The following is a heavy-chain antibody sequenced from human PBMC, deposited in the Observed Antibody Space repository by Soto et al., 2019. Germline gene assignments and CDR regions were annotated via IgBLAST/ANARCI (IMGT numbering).Heavy chain of an antibody. CDR1: GGSISSSSYY. CDR2: IYYSGST. CDR3: ARDSFSYYYYYGMDV. Sequence: PSETLSLTCTVSGGSISSSSYYWSWIRQPPGKGLEWIGYIYYSGSTYYNPSLKSRVTISVDTSKNQFSLKLSSVTAADTAVYYCARDSFSYYYYYGMDVRGQGTTVTVSS. J-gene: IGHJ6*02. V-gene: IGHV4-30-4*01.